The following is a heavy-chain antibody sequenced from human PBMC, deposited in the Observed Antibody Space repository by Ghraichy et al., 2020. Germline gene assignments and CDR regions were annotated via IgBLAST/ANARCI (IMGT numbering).Heavy chain of an antibody. D-gene: IGHD1-7*01. J-gene: IGHJ5*02. CDR1: GFTFNNFA. V-gene: IGHV3-23*01. CDR3: ARGLELDNWFDA. CDR2: ISGRGTTK. Sequence: GGSLRLSCAASGFTFNNFAINWVRHSPGKGLQWVSSISGRGTTKYCADSVKGRFTISRDNSRNMASVQMNNLRPEDTAIYYCARGLELDNWFDAWGRGTLVTVSS.